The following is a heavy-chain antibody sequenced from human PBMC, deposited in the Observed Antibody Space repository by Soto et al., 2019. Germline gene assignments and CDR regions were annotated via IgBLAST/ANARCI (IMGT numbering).Heavy chain of an antibody. V-gene: IGHV3-30*03. CDR1: GFDFSNSG. CDR3: ARDYARGWCQF. J-gene: IGHJ4*02. D-gene: IGHD2-8*02. CDR2: ISFDGDK. Sequence: QMKLVESGGGVVQPGTSLRLSCTASGFDFSNSGIQWVRQTPGKGLEWVALISFDGDKYYVDSVKGRFTISRDNPTNTGYLQMNRLRPEDTGVYYCARDYARGWCQFWGQGTLVTVSS.